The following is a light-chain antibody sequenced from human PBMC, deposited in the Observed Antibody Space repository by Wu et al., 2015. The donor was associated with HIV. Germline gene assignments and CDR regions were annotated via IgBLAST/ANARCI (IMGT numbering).Light chain of an antibody. CDR1: QTISGY. CDR2: GFS. V-gene: IGKV3-11*01. Sequence: ETELTQIPATMSLSPGQRATLSCRASQTISGYLAWYQQKPGQAPRLLFYGFSNRASGTPARFSASGSGTDFTLTISSLEPEDFAVYYCQQRARFGQGTKVEI. CDR3: QQRAR. J-gene: IGKJ1*01.